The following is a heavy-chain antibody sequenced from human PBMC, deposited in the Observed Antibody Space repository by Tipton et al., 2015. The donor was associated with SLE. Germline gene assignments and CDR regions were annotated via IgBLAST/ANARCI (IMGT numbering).Heavy chain of an antibody. CDR1: GFTFSNYA. J-gene: IGHJ6*02. CDR3: APVLTGYYGMDV. V-gene: IGHV3-30*04. Sequence: SLRLSCAASGFTFSNYAMHWVRQAPGKGLEWVAVISYDGSSYYAGSVKGRFTISRDNSKNTLYLQLNSLRTEDTAVYYCAPVLTGYYGMDVWGQGTTVTVSS. D-gene: IGHD4/OR15-4a*01. CDR2: ISYDGSS.